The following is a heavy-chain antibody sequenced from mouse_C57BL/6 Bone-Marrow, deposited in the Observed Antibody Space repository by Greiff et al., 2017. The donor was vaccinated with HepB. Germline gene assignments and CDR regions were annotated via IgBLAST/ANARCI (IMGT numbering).Heavy chain of an antibody. Sequence: QVQLKQPGAELVKPGASVKMSCKASGYTFTSYWITWVKQRPGQGLEWIGDIYPGSGSTNYNEKFKSKATLTVDTSSSTAYMQLSSLTSEDSAVYYCARGLTDYDGGYFDVWGTGTTVTVSS. CDR3: ARGLTDYDGGYFDV. CDR1: GYTFTSYW. D-gene: IGHD2-4*01. CDR2: IYPGSGST. J-gene: IGHJ1*03. V-gene: IGHV1-55*01.